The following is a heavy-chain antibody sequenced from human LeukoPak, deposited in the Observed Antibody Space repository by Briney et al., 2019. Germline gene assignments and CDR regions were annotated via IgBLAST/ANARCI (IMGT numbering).Heavy chain of an antibody. CDR3: ARDLGSSSAYPDDY. D-gene: IGHD6-6*01. CDR2: IIPIFGTA. J-gene: IGHJ4*02. CDR1: GYAFSSYA. Sequence: SVKVSCKASGYAFSSYAISWVRQALGQGLEWMGGIIPIFGTANYAQKFQGRVTITADESTSTAYMELSSLRSEDTAVYYCARDLGSSSAYPDDYWGQGTLVTVSS. V-gene: IGHV1-69*13.